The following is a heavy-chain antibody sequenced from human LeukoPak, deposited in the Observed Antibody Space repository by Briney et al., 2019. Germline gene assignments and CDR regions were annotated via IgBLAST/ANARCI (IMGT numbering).Heavy chain of an antibody. CDR3: ARLKYYYDSSGSRAEYFQH. V-gene: IGHV4-59*01. J-gene: IGHJ1*01. CDR1: GGSISSYY. CDR2: IYYSGST. D-gene: IGHD3-22*01. Sequence: SETLSLTCTVSGGSISSYYWSWIRQPPGKGLEWIGYIYYSGSTNYNPSLKSRVTISVDTSKNQFSLKLSSVTAADTAVYYCARLKYYYDSSGSRAEYFQHWGQGTLVTASS.